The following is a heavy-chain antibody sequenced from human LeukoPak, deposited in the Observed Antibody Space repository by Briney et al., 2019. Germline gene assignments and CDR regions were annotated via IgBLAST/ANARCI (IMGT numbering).Heavy chain of an antibody. J-gene: IGHJ4*02. Sequence: PSETLSLTCAVYGGSFSGYYWSWIRQPPGKGLEWLGEINHSGSTNYNPSLKSRVTISVDTSKNQFSLKLSSVTAADTAVYYCARVGITMVRGRNFDYWGQGTLVTVSS. CDR3: ARVGITMVRGRNFDY. V-gene: IGHV4-34*01. CDR1: GGSFSGYY. D-gene: IGHD3-10*01. CDR2: INHSGST.